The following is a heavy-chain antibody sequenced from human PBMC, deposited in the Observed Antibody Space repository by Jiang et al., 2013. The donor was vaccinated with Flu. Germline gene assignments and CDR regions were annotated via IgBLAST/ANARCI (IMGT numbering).Heavy chain of an antibody. J-gene: IGHJ4*02. CDR3: ASAESTMVRGVIEDY. V-gene: IGHV1-69*02. D-gene: IGHD3-10*01. Sequence: KPGSSVKVSCKASGGTFSSYTISWVRQAPGQGLEWMGRIIPILGIANYAQKFQGRVTITADKSTSTAYIELSSLRSEDTAVYYCASAESTMVRGVIEDYWGQGTLVTVSS. CDR2: IIPILGIA. CDR1: GGTFSSYT.